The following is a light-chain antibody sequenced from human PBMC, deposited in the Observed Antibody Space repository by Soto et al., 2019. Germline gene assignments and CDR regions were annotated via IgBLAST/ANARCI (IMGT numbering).Light chain of an antibody. CDR3: QQYGTSPIT. J-gene: IGKJ5*01. Sequence: EIVLTQSPGTLSLSQGERATLSCRASQRFNSNYLGWYQQKPGQAPRLLIYGTSTRATGIPDRFSGSGSGTDFTLTISRLEPEDLAVYYCQQYGTSPITFGQGTRLEIK. V-gene: IGKV3-20*01. CDR1: QRFNSNY. CDR2: GTS.